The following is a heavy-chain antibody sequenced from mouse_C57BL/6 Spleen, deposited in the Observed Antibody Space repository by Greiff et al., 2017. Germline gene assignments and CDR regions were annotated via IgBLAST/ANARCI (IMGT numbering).Heavy chain of an antibody. CDR3: AIWILFDY. CDR1: GYAFSSSW. D-gene: IGHD1-1*02. CDR2: IYPGDGDT. Sequence: VQLQQSGPELVKPGASVKISCKASGYAFSSSWMNWVRQRPGKGLEWIGRIYPGDGDTNYNGKVKGKSTLTADTTSSTAYMQLSSLTSEDSAVYFCAIWILFDYWGQGTTLTVSS. J-gene: IGHJ2*01. V-gene: IGHV1-82*01.